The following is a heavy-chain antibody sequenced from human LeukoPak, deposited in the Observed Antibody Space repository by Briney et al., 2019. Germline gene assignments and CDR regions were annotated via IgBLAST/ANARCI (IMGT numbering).Heavy chain of an antibody. V-gene: IGHV1-69*13. J-gene: IGHJ6*03. CDR2: IIPIFGTA. CDR1: GYTFTSYG. CDR3: ASRSNCSSTSCYLYYYYYMDV. Sequence: SVKVSCKASGYTFTSYGISWVRQAPGQGLEWMGGIIPIFGTANYAQKFQGRVTITADESTSTAYMELSSLRSEDTAVYYCASRSNCSSTSCYLYYYYYMDVWGKGTTVTISS. D-gene: IGHD2-2*01.